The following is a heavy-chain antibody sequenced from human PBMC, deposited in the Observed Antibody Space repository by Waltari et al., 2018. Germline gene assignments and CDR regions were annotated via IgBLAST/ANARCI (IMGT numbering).Heavy chain of an antibody. CDR1: GASVTGGSYY. J-gene: IGHJ5*01. CDR2: MYYRGSS. V-gene: IGHV4-39*01. CDR3: ARAFGSGSYAWFDS. D-gene: IGHD3-10*01. Sequence: QLQLQESGPGLVTPSETLSLTCSVSGASVTGGSYYWGWIRQPPRKGLEGIGIMYYRGSSYSNPPLKSRVTISVDTSKNQFSLKRSSVAAADTAVYYCARAFGSGSYAWFDSWGQGTLVTVSS.